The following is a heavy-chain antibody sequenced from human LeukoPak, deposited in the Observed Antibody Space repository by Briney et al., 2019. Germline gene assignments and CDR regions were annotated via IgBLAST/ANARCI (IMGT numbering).Heavy chain of an antibody. V-gene: IGHV1-2*02. CDR2: IHPHSGGT. Sequence: ASVKVSCKAPGYSFTAYSIVWVRQAPGQGLEWMGWIHPHSGGTAYGKTFQGRVTMTRDTSISTAYMELNSLGSDDAAVYYCARLGTGYSLSYWGQGTLVTVSS. CDR1: GYSFTAYS. CDR3: ARLGTGYSLSY. J-gene: IGHJ4*02. D-gene: IGHD5-18*01.